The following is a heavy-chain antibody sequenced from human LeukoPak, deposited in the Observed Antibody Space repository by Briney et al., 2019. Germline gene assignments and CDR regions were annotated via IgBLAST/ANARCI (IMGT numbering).Heavy chain of an antibody. J-gene: IGHJ4*02. Sequence: ASVKVSCKASGYTFTSHGISWVRQARGQGLEWMGWISTYNGNTNYAQKLQGRVTMTTDTSTSTAYMELRSLSSDDTAVYYCARVAGASAEYYFDYWGQGTLVTVSS. CDR2: ISTYNGNT. CDR1: GYTFTSHG. D-gene: IGHD1-26*01. V-gene: IGHV1-18*01. CDR3: ARVAGASAEYYFDY.